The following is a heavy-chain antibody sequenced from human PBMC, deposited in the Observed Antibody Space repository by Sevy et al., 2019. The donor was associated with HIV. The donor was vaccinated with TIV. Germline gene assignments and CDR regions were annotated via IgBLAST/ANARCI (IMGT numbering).Heavy chain of an antibody. CDR2: ITDGGGDT. CDR3: AKGSAASRPYYFDY. V-gene: IGHV3-23*01. Sequence: GGSLRLSCAASGFSFSNYAMGWVRQTPGKGLEWFSAITDGGGDTYHADSVKGRFTISRDNSKNVLFLQMNSLRADDTAPYYCAKGSAASRPYYFDYWGQGTLVTVSS. D-gene: IGHD2-2*01. J-gene: IGHJ4*02. CDR1: GFSFSNYA.